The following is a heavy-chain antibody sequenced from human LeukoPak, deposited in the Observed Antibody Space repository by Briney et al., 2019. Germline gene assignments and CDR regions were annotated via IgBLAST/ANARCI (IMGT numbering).Heavy chain of an antibody. V-gene: IGHV3-23*01. Sequence: WGTLSLTCAAPGFTFSKPWMTWAPQPPGKGLVWFSLVDSSGRNTFYTDSVRARFTISRDNSKKTLSLQMNSLRLEDTAIYYCAKDIQLSAWGLGTMVTVSS. D-gene: IGHD5-24*01. CDR3: AKDIQLSA. CDR1: GFTFSKPW. J-gene: IGHJ3*01. CDR2: VDSSGRNT.